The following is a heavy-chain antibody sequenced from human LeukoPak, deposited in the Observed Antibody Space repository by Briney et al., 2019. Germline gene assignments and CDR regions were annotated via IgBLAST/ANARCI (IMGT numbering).Heavy chain of an antibody. Sequence: PGGSLRLSCAASGFTFSSYEMNRVRQAPGKGLEWVSYISSSGSTIYYADSVKGRFTISRDNAKNSLYLQMNSLRAEDTAVYYCARGAYYDSSGYYYDIDYWGQGTLVTVSS. CDR2: ISSSGSTI. V-gene: IGHV3-48*03. CDR1: GFTFSSYE. D-gene: IGHD3-22*01. CDR3: ARGAYYDSSGYYYDIDY. J-gene: IGHJ4*02.